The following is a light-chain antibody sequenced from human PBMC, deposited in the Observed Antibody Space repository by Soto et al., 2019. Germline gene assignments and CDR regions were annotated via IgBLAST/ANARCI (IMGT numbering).Light chain of an antibody. Sequence: ILLTQSPATLSFSPGDSATLSCRATQYIDTDLAWYQQKPGQAPRLLIYGAYTRATDIPARFSGSGSGTEFTLTITSLQSEDFAVYYCQQSSNWPSITCGQGTRREIK. V-gene: IGKV3-11*01. CDR1: QYIDTD. CDR2: GAY. CDR3: QQSSNWPSIT. J-gene: IGKJ5*01.